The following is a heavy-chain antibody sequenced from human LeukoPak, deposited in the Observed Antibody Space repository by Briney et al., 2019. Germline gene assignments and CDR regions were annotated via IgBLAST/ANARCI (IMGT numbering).Heavy chain of an antibody. CDR2: IYYSGST. D-gene: IGHD3-22*01. CDR3: ATGGSSGNDAFDI. CDR1: GGSINNYY. J-gene: IGHJ3*02. V-gene: IGHV4-59*12. Sequence: SEILSLTCTVSGGSINNYYWSWIRQPPGKGLELIGYIYYSGSTNYNPSLKSRVTMSVDTSKNQFSLKLSSVTAADTAVYYCATGGSSGNDAFDIWGQGTMVTVSS.